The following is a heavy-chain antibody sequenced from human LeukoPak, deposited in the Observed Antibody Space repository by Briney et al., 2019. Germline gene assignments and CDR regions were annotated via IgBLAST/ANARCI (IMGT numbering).Heavy chain of an antibody. Sequence: SETLSLTCTVSGGSISSSSYYWGWIRQPPGKGLEWIGSIYCSGSTNYNPSLKSRVTISVDKSKNQFSLKLSSVTAADTAVYYCATALRITMVRGVQSWGQGTLVTVSS. V-gene: IGHV4-39*07. CDR3: ATALRITMVRGVQS. J-gene: IGHJ4*02. CDR2: IYCSGST. CDR1: GGSISSSSYY. D-gene: IGHD3-10*01.